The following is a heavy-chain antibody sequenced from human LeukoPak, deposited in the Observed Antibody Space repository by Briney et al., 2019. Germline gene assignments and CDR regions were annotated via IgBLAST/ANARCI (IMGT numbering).Heavy chain of an antibody. J-gene: IGHJ6*03. Sequence: SETLSLTCTVSGGSISSSSYYWGWIRQPPGKGLEWIGRIYYSGSTYYNPSLKSRVTISVDTSEKQLSLKVSSVTAADTAVYYCARAVEYYGSGSYYSYYYMDVWGKGTTVTVSS. D-gene: IGHD3-10*01. CDR2: IYYSGST. V-gene: IGHV4-39*07. CDR3: ARAVEYYGSGSYYSYYYMDV. CDR1: GGSISSSSYY.